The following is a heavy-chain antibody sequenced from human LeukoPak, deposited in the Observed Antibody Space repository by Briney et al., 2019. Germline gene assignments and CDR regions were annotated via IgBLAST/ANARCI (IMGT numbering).Heavy chain of an antibody. CDR3: ARRRDGYNFGSFYFDY. V-gene: IGHV4-38-2*02. D-gene: IGHD5-24*01. J-gene: IGHJ4*02. CDR2: IFHTGST. Sequence: SETLSLTCTVSGYSISDGNYWGWIRQPPGKGLEWIGSIFHTGSTYDNPSLKSRVTTSVDTSKNQFSLSLNSVTAADTAVYYCARRRDGYNFGSFYFDYWGQGILATVSS. CDR1: GYSISDGNY.